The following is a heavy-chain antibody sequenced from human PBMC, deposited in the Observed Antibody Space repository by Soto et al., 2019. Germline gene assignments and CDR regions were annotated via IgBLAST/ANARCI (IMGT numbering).Heavy chain of an antibody. Sequence: SVAEVKKPGSSVKVSCKASGDSFSSYAISWVRQAPGHGLEWMGRIIPIFGTPNYAQRVEGRVTITAAESTSTANMELSSLRSDDTAVYYCATGGNYNETSALAYWGQGTLVTVSS. CDR2: IIPIFGTP. V-gene: IGHV1-69*01. D-gene: IGHD3-22*01. CDR3: ATGGNYNETSALAY. CDR1: GDSFSSYA. J-gene: IGHJ4*02.